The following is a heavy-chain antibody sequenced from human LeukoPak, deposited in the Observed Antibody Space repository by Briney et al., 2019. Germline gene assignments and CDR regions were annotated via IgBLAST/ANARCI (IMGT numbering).Heavy chain of an antibody. CDR3: AKDVVPDSGWDLDY. CDR1: GLTFSTYS. Sequence: GGSLRLSCAASGLTFSTYSMTWVRQGPGKGLEGVSSIFNSGAKTFYADSVKGRFTISRDNSKNTLYLQMTSLRVEDTAVYYCAKDVVPDSGWDLDYWGQGTLVTVSS. V-gene: IGHV3-23*01. J-gene: IGHJ4*02. CDR2: IFNSGAKT. D-gene: IGHD6-19*01.